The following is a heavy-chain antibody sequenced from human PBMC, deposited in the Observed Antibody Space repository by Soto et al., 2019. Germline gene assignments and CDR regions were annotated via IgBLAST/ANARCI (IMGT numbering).Heavy chain of an antibody. D-gene: IGHD4-17*01. CDR3: AKSAPMDAGDKYYYDF. CDR1: GGTFSTFG. CDR2: IIPFFGTA. J-gene: IGHJ4*02. V-gene: IGHV1-69*13. Sequence: GASVKVSCKASGGTFSTFGISWVRQAPGQGLEWMGGIIPFFGTARYSQKFEDRITITAYESTNTVYMDLRSLTSEDTAIYYCAKSAPMDAGDKYYYDFWGQGXLVTVSS.